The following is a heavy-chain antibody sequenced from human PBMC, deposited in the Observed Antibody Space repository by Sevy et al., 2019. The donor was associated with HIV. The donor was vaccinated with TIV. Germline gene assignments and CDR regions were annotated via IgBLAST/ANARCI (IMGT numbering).Heavy chain of an antibody. CDR1: GGSIGSYY. D-gene: IGHD3-22*01. Sequence: SETLSLTCTVSGGSIGSYYWSWIRQPPGKGLEWIGYIYYSGSTNYNPSLKSRVTISVDTSKNQFSLKLSSVTAADTAVYYCARNYYDSSGYYPYFDYWGQGTLVTVSS. J-gene: IGHJ4*02. CDR3: ARNYYDSSGYYPYFDY. V-gene: IGHV4-59*01. CDR2: IYYSGST.